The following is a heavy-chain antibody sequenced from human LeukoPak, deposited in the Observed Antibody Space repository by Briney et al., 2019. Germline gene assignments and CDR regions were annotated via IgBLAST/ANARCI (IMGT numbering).Heavy chain of an antibody. J-gene: IGHJ5*01. CDR2: IYSGGNT. Sequence: GGSLRLSCAASGFSVSSNNMNWVRQAPGKWLEWVSIIYSGGNTHYADSVKGRFTISRDNSKNTLYLQMNSVRAEDTAVYYCARGGYSSPRGWFDSWGQGTLVTVSS. V-gene: IGHV3-66*01. CDR3: ARGGYSSPRGWFDS. CDR1: GFSVSSNN. D-gene: IGHD6-13*01.